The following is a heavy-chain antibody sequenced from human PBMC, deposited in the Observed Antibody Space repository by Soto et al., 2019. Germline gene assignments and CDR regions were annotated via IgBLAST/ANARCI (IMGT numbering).Heavy chain of an antibody. CDR1: GFTFSSYA. Sequence: PGGSLRLSCAASGFTFSSYAMHWVRQAPGKGLEWVAVISYDGSNKYYADSVKGRFTISRDNSKTTLYLQMNSLRAEDTAVYYCARASDFWSGHRYYYAMDVWGQGTTVTVSS. CDR2: ISYDGSNK. CDR3: ARASDFWSGHRYYYAMDV. J-gene: IGHJ6*02. D-gene: IGHD3-3*01. V-gene: IGHV3-30-3*01.